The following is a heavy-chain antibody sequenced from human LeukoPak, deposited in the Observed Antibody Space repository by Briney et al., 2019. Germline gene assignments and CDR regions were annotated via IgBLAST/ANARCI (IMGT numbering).Heavy chain of an antibody. V-gene: IGHV4-34*01. CDR3: ARLHYDYVWGSYRSSPGFDY. J-gene: IGHJ4*02. CDR1: GGSFSGYY. Sequence: SETLSLTCAVYGGSFSGYYWSWLRQPPGKGLEWIGEINHSGSTNYNPSLKSRVTISVDTSKNQFSLKLSSVTAADTAVYYCARLHYDYVWGSYRSSPGFDYWGQGTLVTVSS. D-gene: IGHD3-16*02. CDR2: INHSGST.